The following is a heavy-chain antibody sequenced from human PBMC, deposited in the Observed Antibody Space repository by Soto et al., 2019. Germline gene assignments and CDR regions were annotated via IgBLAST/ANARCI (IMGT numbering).Heavy chain of an antibody. CDR2: IYYSWST. D-gene: IGHD6-13*01. V-gene: IGHV4-31*03. Sequence: PSETLSLTSTVSGGSFSSGGYYWSWLRQHPGKGLEWIGYIYYSWSTYYNPSLKSRVTIAVDTSKNQFYLKLSSVTTADTAVYYCAIYEGAAAGPGWGKYYMDVWGKATTVTVPS. CDR1: GGSFSSGGYY. CDR3: AIYEGAAAGPGWGKYYMDV. J-gene: IGHJ6*03.